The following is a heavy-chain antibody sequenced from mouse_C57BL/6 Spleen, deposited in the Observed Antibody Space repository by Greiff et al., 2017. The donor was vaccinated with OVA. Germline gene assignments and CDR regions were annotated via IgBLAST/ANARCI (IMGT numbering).Heavy chain of an antibody. D-gene: IGHD1-3*01. CDR1: GFTFSSYA. CDR2: ISDGGSYT. CDR3: ARDKGPYAMDY. J-gene: IGHJ4*01. V-gene: IGHV5-4*01. Sequence: DVKLVESGGGLVKPGGSLKLSCAASGFTFSSYAMSWVRQTPEKRLEWVATISDGGSYTYYPDNVKGRFTISRDNAKNNLYLQMSHLKSEDTAVYYCARDKGPYAMDYGGQGTSVTVSS.